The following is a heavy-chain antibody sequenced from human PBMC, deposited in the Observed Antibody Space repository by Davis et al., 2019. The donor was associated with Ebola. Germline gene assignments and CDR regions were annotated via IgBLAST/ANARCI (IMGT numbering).Heavy chain of an antibody. D-gene: IGHD3/OR15-3a*01. J-gene: IGHJ4*02. V-gene: IGHV3-23*01. CDR2: LSSGGENT. Sequence: GGSLRLSCVSSGFTFSTYAMNWVRQAPGKGLEWVSGLSSGGENTYYADSVKGRFTVSRDNSKNTLYLHMTSLRVEDSAVYYCAKAVWLDWLSADPLFDYWGQGTLVAVSS. CDR3: AKAVWLDWLSADPLFDY. CDR1: GFTFSTYA.